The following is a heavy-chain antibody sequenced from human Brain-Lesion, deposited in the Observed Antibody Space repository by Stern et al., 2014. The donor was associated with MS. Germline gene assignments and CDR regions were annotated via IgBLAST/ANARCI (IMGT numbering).Heavy chain of an antibody. CDR2: SDHSGST. D-gene: IGHD6-13*01. CDR1: GGSISSSNW. V-gene: IGHV4-4*02. J-gene: IGHJ4*02. Sequence: VPLQASGPGLVKPSGTLSLTCVVSGGSISSSNWWSWVRQSPGQGLEWIGESDHSGSTIYNPSLKSRVTVSVDTSKHRYSLYRGSVTAADTAVYFCARFPASRPHVFDSWGQGTLVTVSS. CDR3: ARFPASRPHVFDS.